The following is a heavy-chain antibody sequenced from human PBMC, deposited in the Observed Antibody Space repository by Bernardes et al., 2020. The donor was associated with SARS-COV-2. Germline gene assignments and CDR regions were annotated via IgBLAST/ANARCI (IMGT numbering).Heavy chain of an antibody. Sequence: GSLRLSCAASGFDFKIYAMAWARQAPGKGPEWVSGIIGNAEQKFYADSVKGRFTVFRDNSRGTMYLQMDSVRPEDTAVYYCAKSSGGWFIDIWGQGTMVTVSS. J-gene: IGHJ3*02. V-gene: IGHV3-23*01. CDR2: IIGNAEQK. CDR3: AKSSGGWFIDI. CDR1: GFDFKIYA. D-gene: IGHD6-19*01.